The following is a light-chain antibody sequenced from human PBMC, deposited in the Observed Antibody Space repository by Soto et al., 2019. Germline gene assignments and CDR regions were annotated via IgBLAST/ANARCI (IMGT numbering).Light chain of an antibody. CDR3: QQYYSYPWT. CDR2: GAS. J-gene: IGKJ1*01. CDR1: QSITSY. V-gene: IGKV1-39*01. Sequence: DIQMTQSPSSLSASVGDRVTITCRTSQSITSYLNWYQQKPGKAPELLIHGASSLQSGVPARFSGSGPGTDFTLTISSLQPEDFATYYCQQYYSYPWTFGQGTKVDIK.